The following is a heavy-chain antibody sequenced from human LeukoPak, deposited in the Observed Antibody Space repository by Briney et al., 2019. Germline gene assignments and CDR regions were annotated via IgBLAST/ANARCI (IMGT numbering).Heavy chain of an antibody. J-gene: IGHJ4*02. CDR2: IRQDGDTK. CDR3: ARSLPYGTTWYGRSDF. D-gene: IGHD6-13*01. Sequence: PGGSLRLSCAASGFTFSSYAMHWVRQAPGKGLEWVANIRQDGDTKYYVDSVKGRFTISRDNAMDSLYLQMNSLRAEDTAIYYRARSLPYGTTWYGRSDFWGQGTLVTVSS. V-gene: IGHV3-7*03. CDR1: GFTFSSYA.